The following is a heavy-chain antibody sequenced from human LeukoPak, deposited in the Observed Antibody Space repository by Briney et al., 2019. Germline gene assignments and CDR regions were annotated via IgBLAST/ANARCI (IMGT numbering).Heavy chain of an antibody. J-gene: IGHJ6*02. CDR1: GFSFSHTS. Sequence: GGSLTLSCAASGFSFSHTSMSWVRQAPGKGLEWVGRITRKSDGATIDYAAPVKGRFAISRDDSRSTLYLQMNSLKTEDTAVYYCSTLRLDYGGDSDYYYGMDVWGQGTTVTVSS. V-gene: IGHV3-15*01. CDR2: ITRKSDGATI. D-gene: IGHD4-23*01. CDR3: STLRLDYGGDSDYYYGMDV.